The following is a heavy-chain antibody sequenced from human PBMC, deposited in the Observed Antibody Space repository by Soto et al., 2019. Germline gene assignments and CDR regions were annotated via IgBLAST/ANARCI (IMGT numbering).Heavy chain of an antibody. D-gene: IGHD3-10*01. CDR2: IYYSGST. CDR3: ARGREVIGFDY. V-gene: IGHV4-31*03. CDR1: GGSISSGGYY. J-gene: IGHJ4*02. Sequence: PSETLSLTCTVSGGSISSGGYYWSWIRQHPGKGLEWIGYIYYSGSTYYNPSLKSRVTISVGTSKNHFSLKLSSVTAADTAVYYCARGREVIGFDYWGQGTLVTVSS.